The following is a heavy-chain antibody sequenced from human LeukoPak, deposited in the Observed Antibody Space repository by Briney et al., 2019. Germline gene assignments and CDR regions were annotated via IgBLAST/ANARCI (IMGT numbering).Heavy chain of an antibody. V-gene: IGHV3-7*01. D-gene: IGHD3-10*02. Sequence: GGSLRLSCVAPGFTFSDHWMSWVRQAPGKGLEWVANIKEDGSAKFYADSVKGRFTISRDNAKNSVFLQMNSLTHDDTAVYYCARAVDVADYWGQGTLVTVSS. CDR2: IKEDGSAK. CDR3: ARAVDVADY. CDR1: GFTFSDHW. J-gene: IGHJ4*02.